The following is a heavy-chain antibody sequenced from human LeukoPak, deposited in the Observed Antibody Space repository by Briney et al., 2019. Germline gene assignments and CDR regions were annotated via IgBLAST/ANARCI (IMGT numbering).Heavy chain of an antibody. CDR1: GFTFSNAW. J-gene: IGHJ6*02. CDR3: TTESLFLEWLFPVYYYYGMDV. CDR2: TKSKTDGGTT. Sequence: GGSLRLSCAASGFTFSNAWMNWVRQAPGKGLEWVGRTKSKTDGGTTDYAAPVKGRFTISRDDSKNTLYLQMNSLKTEDTAAYYCTTESLFLEWLFPVYYYYGMDVWGQGTTVTVSS. D-gene: IGHD3-3*01. V-gene: IGHV3-15*07.